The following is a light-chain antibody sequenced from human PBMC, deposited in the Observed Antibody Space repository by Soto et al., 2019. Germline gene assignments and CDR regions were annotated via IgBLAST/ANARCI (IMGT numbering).Light chain of an antibody. Sequence: EVGMTQSPATLSVSPGERATLSCRASRGIGSTLAWYQQKPGQTPRLLLYDTSTSATGVPAMFIVSAAGTEFTLTITSLQSEDFAIYYCQHYVTWPLAFGGGTRVENK. J-gene: IGKJ4*01. V-gene: IGKV3-15*01. CDR3: QHYVTWPLA. CDR2: DTS. CDR1: RGIGST.